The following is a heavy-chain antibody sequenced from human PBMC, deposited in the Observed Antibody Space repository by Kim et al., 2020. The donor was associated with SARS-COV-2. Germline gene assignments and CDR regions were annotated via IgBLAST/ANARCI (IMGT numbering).Heavy chain of an antibody. J-gene: IGHJ5*02. Sequence: GGSLRLSCAASGFTFSDYYMSWIRRAPGKGLEWVSYISSSGSTIYYADSVKGRFTISRDNAKNSLYLQMNSLRAEDTAVYYCARDRIVVAAPGWFDPWGQGTLVTVSS. CDR3: ARDRIVVAAPGWFDP. V-gene: IGHV3-11*01. D-gene: IGHD2-15*01. CDR2: ISSSGSTI. CDR1: GFTFSDYY.